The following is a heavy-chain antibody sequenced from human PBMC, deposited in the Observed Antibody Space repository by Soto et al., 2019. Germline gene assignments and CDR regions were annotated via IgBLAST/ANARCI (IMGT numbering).Heavy chain of an antibody. CDR1: WFSLPNGRMG. Sequence: QVTLKESGPVLVKPTETLTLTCSVSWFSLPNGRMGVSWIRQPPGKALEWLAHFFSDAERSYSTSMQSRLNMYKDSSGSQVVLTMTNMAPADTATYFCARMDGDYNYYGLDVWGHGIAVTVSS. CDR2: FFSDAER. D-gene: IGHD4-17*01. CDR3: ARMDGDYNYYGLDV. J-gene: IGHJ6*02. V-gene: IGHV2-26*01.